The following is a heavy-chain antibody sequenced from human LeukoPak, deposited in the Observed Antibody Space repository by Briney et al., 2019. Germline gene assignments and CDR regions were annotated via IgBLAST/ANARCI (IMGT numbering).Heavy chain of an antibody. CDR1: GFTFDDYA. Sequence: PGRSLRLSCATSGFTFDDYAMYWVRQDPGKGLEWVSGISWNSGSIVYADSVKGRFTISRDNAKNSPYLQMNSLRVEDTALYYCARGNLDLRAFDIWGQGTMVTVSS. V-gene: IGHV3-9*01. J-gene: IGHJ3*02. CDR2: ISWNSGSI. D-gene: IGHD3-3*01. CDR3: ARGNLDLRAFDI.